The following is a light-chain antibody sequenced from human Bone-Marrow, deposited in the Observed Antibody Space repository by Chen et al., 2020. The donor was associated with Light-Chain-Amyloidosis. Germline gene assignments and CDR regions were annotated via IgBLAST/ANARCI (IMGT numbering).Light chain of an antibody. CDR2: GSS. CDR3: QQYGTSPLT. Sequence: DILLTLSPGTQSLSPGEGANLSCKASQTISTNYLTWYQQKFGQAARLLIYGSSSRATGIPDRFTGSGSGTDFTLAINRLEPEDFAMYYCQQYGTSPLTFGGGTKVGIK. J-gene: IGKJ4*01. V-gene: IGKV3-20*01. CDR1: QTISTNY.